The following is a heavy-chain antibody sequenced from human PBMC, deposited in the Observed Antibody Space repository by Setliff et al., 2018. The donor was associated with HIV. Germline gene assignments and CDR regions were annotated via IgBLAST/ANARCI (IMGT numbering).Heavy chain of an antibody. J-gene: IGHJ4*02. CDR3: ARDSSSIGYFDY. Sequence: GGSLRLSCSASGFTFSSNAMHWVRQAPGKGLEWVAVISYDGSNKYYADSVKGRFTISRDNSKNTLYLQMNSLRAEDTAVYYCARDSSSIGYFDYWGQGTLVTVSS. CDR1: GFTFSSNA. D-gene: IGHD6-6*01. V-gene: IGHV3-30*04. CDR2: ISYDGSNK.